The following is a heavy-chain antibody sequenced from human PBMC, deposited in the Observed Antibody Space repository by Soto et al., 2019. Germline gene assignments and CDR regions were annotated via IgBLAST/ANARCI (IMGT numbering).Heavy chain of an antibody. V-gene: IGHV4-34*01. J-gene: IGHJ5*02. CDR2: INHSGST. CDR1: GGSFSGYY. CDR3: ARGGVLWFGDNWFDP. Sequence: PSETLSLTCAVYGGSFSGYYWSWIRQPPGKGLEWIGEINHSGSTNYNPSLKSRVTISVDTSKNQFSLKLSSVTAADTAVYYCARGGVLWFGDNWFDPRGQGTLVTVSS. D-gene: IGHD3-10*01.